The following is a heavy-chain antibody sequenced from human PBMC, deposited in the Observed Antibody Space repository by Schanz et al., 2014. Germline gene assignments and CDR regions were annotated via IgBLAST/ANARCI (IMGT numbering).Heavy chain of an antibody. V-gene: IGHV3-7*01. CDR3: VRDSFFAFDY. CDR2: IKQDESEK. Sequence: EVQLVESGGGLVKPGGSLRLSCGVSGFTASSHSMNWVRQAPGKGLEWVANIKQDESEKYYVDSVKGRFTISRDNAKNSLFLHMNSLRAEDTAVYYCVRDSFFAFDYWGQGTLVTVSS. J-gene: IGHJ4*02. D-gene: IGHD3-3*01. CDR1: GFTASSHS.